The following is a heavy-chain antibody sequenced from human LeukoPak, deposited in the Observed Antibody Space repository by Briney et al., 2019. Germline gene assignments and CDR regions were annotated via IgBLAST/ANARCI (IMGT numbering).Heavy chain of an antibody. CDR1: GFTFSSYG. CDR3: ARMTPMAIAFYFDY. D-gene: IGHD5-18*01. CDR2: ISVNGGRT. Sequence: PGGSLRLSRAASGFTFSSYGMSWVRQTPGKGLEWVSGISVNGGRTYYADSLKGRFTLSRDSSKNTLYLQVNSLRAEDTAVYYCARMTPMAIAFYFDYWGQGTLVTVSS. V-gene: IGHV3-23*01. J-gene: IGHJ4*02.